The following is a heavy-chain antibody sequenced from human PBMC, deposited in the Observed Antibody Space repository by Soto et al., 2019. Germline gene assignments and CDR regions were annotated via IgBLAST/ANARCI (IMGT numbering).Heavy chain of an antibody. Sequence: SVQVSFKAARYTFTSYAMHWVRQAPGQRLEWMGWINAGNGNTKYSQKFQGRVTITRDTSASTAYMELSSLRSEDTAVYYCARAYYYDSSGYSEFDYWGQGTLVTVSS. V-gene: IGHV1-3*01. D-gene: IGHD3-22*01. CDR3: ARAYYYDSSGYSEFDY. J-gene: IGHJ4*02. CDR1: RYTFTSYA. CDR2: INAGNGNT.